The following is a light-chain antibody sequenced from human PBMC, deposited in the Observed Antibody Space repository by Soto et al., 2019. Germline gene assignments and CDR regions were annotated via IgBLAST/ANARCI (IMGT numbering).Light chain of an antibody. Sequence: DIQMTQSPTTLSASVGDRVTITCRASQSLITWLAWYQQKPGKAPKLLIHKASSLGGGVPSRFSGSGSGTEFTLTISSLQPDDFATYYCQQYNAYPLTFGGGTKVEIK. J-gene: IGKJ4*01. CDR3: QQYNAYPLT. CDR1: QSLITW. V-gene: IGKV1-5*03. CDR2: KAS.